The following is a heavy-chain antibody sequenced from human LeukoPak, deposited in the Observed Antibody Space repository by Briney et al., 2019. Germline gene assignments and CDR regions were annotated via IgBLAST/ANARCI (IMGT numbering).Heavy chain of an antibody. CDR2: ISSSSSYI. D-gene: IGHD3-16*01. CDR1: GFTFSSYA. Sequence: GGSLRLSCAASGFTFSSYAMSWVRQAPGKGLEWVSSISSSSSYIYYADSVKGRFTISRDNAKNSLYLQMNSLRAEDTAVYYCARHRRFYEMDVWGQGTTVTVSS. J-gene: IGHJ6*02. V-gene: IGHV3-21*01. CDR3: ARHRRFYEMDV.